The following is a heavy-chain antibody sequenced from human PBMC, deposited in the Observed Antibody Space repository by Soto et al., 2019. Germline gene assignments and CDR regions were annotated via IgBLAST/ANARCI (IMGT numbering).Heavy chain of an antibody. CDR3: LRFIMVGGWFDPNYYHGIDV. Sequence: GASVKVSCKASGYTFSNYGINWVRQAPGQGLEWMGWISGYNGNTNYAQTVQGRVTMTTDTSTGTVYMELRSLKSDDTAKYFFLRFIMVGGWFDPNYYHGIDVWGQGTKVTVSS. V-gene: IGHV1-18*01. CDR2: ISGYNGNT. J-gene: IGHJ6*02. CDR1: GYTFSNYG. D-gene: IGHD6-19*01.